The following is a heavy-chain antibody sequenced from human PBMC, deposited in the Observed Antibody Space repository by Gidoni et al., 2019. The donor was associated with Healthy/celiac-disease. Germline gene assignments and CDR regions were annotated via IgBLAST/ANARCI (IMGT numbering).Heavy chain of an antibody. D-gene: IGHD6-13*01. V-gene: IGHV4-34*01. CDR2: INHSGST. CDR1: GGAFSGYY. Sequence: QVQLQQWGAGLLKPSETLSLTCAVYGGAFSGYYCSLIRQPTGKGLEWMGEINHSGSTNYNPSLKSRVTISVDTSKNQFSLKLGSVTAADTAVYYCARGNGSSSWYAFDIWGQGTMVTVSS. CDR3: ARGNGSSSWYAFDI. J-gene: IGHJ3*02.